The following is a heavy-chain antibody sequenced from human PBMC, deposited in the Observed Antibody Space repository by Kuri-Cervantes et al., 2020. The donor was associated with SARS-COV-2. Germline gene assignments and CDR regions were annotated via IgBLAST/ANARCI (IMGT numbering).Heavy chain of an antibody. CDR1: GGTFSSCA. Sequence: SCKASGGTFSSCAMHWVRLAPGKGLEWVAFISYDGSNEYYADSVRGRFTISRDNSNNTLYLQVNSLRAEDTALYYCAKDRVGVLDSWGQGTQVTVSS. CDR2: ISYDGSNE. D-gene: IGHD2-21*01. CDR3: AKDRVGVLDS. V-gene: IGHV3-30*01. J-gene: IGHJ5*01.